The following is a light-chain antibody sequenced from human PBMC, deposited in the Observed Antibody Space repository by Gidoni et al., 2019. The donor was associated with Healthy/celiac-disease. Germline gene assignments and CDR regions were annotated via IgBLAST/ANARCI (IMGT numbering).Light chain of an antibody. Sequence: EIVMTPSPATRSVSPGESTTLPGRASQSVSSNFAWYQQKPGQAPRLLIDVASTRATGIPARFSGSGSGTEFTLTIRSLQSEDFAVYYCQQYNNWPPNTFGQGTKLEIK. V-gene: IGKV3-15*01. CDR3: QQYNNWPPNT. CDR2: VAS. J-gene: IGKJ2*01. CDR1: QSVSSN.